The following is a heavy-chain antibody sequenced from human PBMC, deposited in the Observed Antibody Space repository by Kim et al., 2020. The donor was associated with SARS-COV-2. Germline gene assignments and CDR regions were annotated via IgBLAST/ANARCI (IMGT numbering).Heavy chain of an antibody. CDR3: ARGGLGYCSGGSCYSGGAFDI. CDR1: GDSVSSNSAA. Sequence: SQTLSLTCAISGDSVSSNSAAWNWIRQSPSRGLEWLGRTYYRSKWYNDYAVSVKSRITINPDTSKNQFSLQLNSVTPEDTAVYYCARGGLGYCSGGSCYSGGAFDIWGQETMVTVSS. V-gene: IGHV6-1*01. J-gene: IGHJ3*02. CDR2: TYYRSKWYN. D-gene: IGHD2-15*01.